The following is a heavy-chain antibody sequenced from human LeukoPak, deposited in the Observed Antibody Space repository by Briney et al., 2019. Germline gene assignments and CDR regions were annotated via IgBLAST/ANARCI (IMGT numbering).Heavy chain of an antibody. Sequence: GRSLRLSCAASGFSFRSYTINWVRQAPGKGLEWVSSISSSGSLIYYADSVRGRFTVSRDNAKNSLHLQMNSLRAEDTAVYYCARVGVEQYLVLSYSMDVWGKGTTVTVS. CDR3: ARVGVEQYLVLSYSMDV. CDR1: GFSFRSYT. V-gene: IGHV3-21*01. D-gene: IGHD6-13*01. J-gene: IGHJ6*03. CDR2: ISSSGSLI.